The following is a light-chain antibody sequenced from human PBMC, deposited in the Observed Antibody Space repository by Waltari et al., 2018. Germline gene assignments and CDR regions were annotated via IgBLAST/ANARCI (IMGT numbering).Light chain of an antibody. CDR2: DVS. CDR3: SSYISSSTLEL. V-gene: IGLV2-14*03. Sequence: QSALTQPASVSGSPGQSITISCTGTSSDVGTYNYVSWYQQHPGKAPKLMIFDVSIRPSGVSIRFSGSKSGNTASLTISWLQAEDEADYYCSSYISSSTLELFGGGTSLTVL. CDR1: SSDVGTYNY. J-gene: IGLJ2*01.